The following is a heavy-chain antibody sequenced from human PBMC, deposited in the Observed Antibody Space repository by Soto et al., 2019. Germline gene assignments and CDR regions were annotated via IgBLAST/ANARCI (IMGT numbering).Heavy chain of an antibody. D-gene: IGHD1-7*01. CDR3: ARAPRELLAEGPLFLYYYYGFDV. CDR2: VFHAGNT. V-gene: IGHV4-34*12. J-gene: IGHJ6*02. CDR1: GGSFTEAY. Sequence: QVHLQQWGAGLLKPSGTLSLTCAVSGGSFTEAYWTWVRQSPGRGLEWIGEVFHAGNTNYNPSLKSRVTPSLDTAKNQFSLRLTSVTAAGSAVYYCARAPRELLAEGPLFLYYYYGFDVWGQGTTVIVSS.